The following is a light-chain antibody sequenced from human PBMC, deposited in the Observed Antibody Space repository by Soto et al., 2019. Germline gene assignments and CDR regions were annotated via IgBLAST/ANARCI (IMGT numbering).Light chain of an antibody. Sequence: QSVLTQPPSVSAAPGQKVTIPCSGSSSNIGNNDVSWYQQLPGTAPKLLIYDNNERPSGIPDRFSGSKSGTSATLGITGLQTGDEADYYCGTWDNSLTSGVFGGGTKLTVL. J-gene: IGLJ3*02. CDR3: GTWDNSLTSGV. V-gene: IGLV1-51*01. CDR1: SSNIGNND. CDR2: DNN.